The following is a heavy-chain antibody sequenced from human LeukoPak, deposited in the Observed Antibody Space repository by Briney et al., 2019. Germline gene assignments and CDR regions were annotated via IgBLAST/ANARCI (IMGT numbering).Heavy chain of an antibody. CDR3: ARAPTPYYYDSSGYPYFDY. D-gene: IGHD3-22*01. V-gene: IGHV4-61*02. Sequence: SETLSLTCTVSGGSISSGSYYWSWIRQPAGKGLEWIGRIYTSGSTNYNPSLKSRATISVDTSKNQFSLKLSSVTAADTAVYYCARAPTPYYYDSSGYPYFDYWGQGTLVTVSS. CDR1: GGSISSGSYY. J-gene: IGHJ4*02. CDR2: IYTSGST.